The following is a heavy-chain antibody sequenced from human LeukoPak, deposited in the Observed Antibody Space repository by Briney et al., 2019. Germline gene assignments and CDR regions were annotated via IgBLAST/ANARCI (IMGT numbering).Heavy chain of an antibody. CDR2: FDPEDGET. CDR1: GYTLTELS. Sequence: ASVKVSCKVPGYTLTELSMHWVRQAPGKGLGWMGGFDPEDGETIYAQKFQGRVTMTEDTSTDTAYMELSSLRSEDTAVYYCARDRGSGSGNYQGTLFEPWGQGTLVIVSS. D-gene: IGHD3-10*01. J-gene: IGHJ5*02. CDR3: ARDRGSGSGNYQGTLFEP. V-gene: IGHV1-24*01.